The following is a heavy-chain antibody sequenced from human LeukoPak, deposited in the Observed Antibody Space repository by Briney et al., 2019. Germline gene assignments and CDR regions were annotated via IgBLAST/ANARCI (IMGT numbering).Heavy chain of an antibody. CDR3: AGGTSRYMDV. Sequence: GGSLRLSCAASGFTFSDYWMHWVRQVPGKGLVWVSRINSGGSSRSSADSVKGRFTISRDNGKNTLYLQMSSLSDEDPAVYYWAGGTSRYMDVWGKGTTVTVSS. CDR1: GFTFSDYW. CDR2: INSGGSSR. D-gene: IGHD1/OR15-1a*01. J-gene: IGHJ6*03. V-gene: IGHV3-74*01.